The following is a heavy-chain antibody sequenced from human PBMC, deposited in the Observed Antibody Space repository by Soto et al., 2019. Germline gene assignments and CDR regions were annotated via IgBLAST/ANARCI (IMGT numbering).Heavy chain of an antibody. Sequence: GGSLRLSCAASGFTFSSYWMSWVRQAPGKGLEWVANIKQDGSEKYYVDSVKGRFTISRDNAKNSLYLQMNSLRAEDTAVYYCARPLISSYYGFWSGYGYYFDYWGQGTLVTVSS. J-gene: IGHJ4*02. CDR2: IKQDGSEK. CDR1: GFTFSSYW. CDR3: ARPLISSYYGFWSGYGYYFDY. D-gene: IGHD3-3*01. V-gene: IGHV3-7*01.